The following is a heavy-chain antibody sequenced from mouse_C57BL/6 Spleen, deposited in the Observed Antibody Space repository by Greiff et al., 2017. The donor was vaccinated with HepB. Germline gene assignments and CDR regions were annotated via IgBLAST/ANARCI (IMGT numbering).Heavy chain of an antibody. Sequence: EVKLVESEGGLVQPGSSMKLSCTASGFTFLDYYMSLFPQVPEKGLECVAHINYDGISTYYLDSLKSRFIISRDNAKNILYLQMSSLKSEDTATYYCAREGYDGYFYYYAMDYWGQGTSVTVSS. J-gene: IGHJ4*01. CDR3: AREGYDGYFYYYAMDY. CDR2: INYDGIST. D-gene: IGHD2-3*01. V-gene: IGHV5-16*01. CDR1: GFTFLDYY.